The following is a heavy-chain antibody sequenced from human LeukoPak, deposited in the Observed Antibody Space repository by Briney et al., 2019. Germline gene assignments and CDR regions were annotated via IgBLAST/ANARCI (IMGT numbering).Heavy chain of an antibody. J-gene: IGHJ4*02. V-gene: IGHV4-59*01. Sequence: SSETLSLTCNVFGDSMNNYYWSWIRQPPGKGLEWIGNINDSGSTNPNPSLKSRATISVDMSRKHFFLDLSSVTAADTAVYYCARAVHYSGTSDQYTGGWYYFDFWGQGTLVTVSS. CDR1: GDSMNNYY. CDR2: INDSGST. CDR3: ARAVHYSGTSDQYTGGWYYFDF. D-gene: IGHD3-10*01.